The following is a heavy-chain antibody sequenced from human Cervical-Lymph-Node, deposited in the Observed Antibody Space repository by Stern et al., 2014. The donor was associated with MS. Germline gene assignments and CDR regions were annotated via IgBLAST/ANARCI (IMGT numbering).Heavy chain of an antibody. J-gene: IGHJ5*02. CDR1: GFTFSSYS. D-gene: IGHD1-26*01. CDR3: ASVAWGDWFDP. V-gene: IGHV3-48*01. Sequence: EVQLLESGGGLVQPGGSLRLSCAASGFTFSSYSMNWVRQAPGKGLEWVSYISSSSSTIYYADSVKGRFTISRDNAKNSLYLQMNSLRAEDTAVYYCASVAWGDWFDPWGQGTLVTVSS. CDR2: ISSSSSTI.